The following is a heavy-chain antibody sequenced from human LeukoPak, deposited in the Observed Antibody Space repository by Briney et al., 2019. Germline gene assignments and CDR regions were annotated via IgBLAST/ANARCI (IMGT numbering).Heavy chain of an antibody. V-gene: IGHV4-59*01. CDR1: GGSISSYY. CDR2: IYYSGST. D-gene: IGHD6-13*01. CDR3: ARGGLEQQLVNNRFDP. Sequence: PSETLSLTCTVSGGSISSYYWSWIRQPPGKGLEWIGYIYYSGSTNYNPSLKSRVTISVDTSKNQFSLKLSSVTAADTAVYYCARGGLEQQLVNNRFDPWGQGTLVTVSS. J-gene: IGHJ5*02.